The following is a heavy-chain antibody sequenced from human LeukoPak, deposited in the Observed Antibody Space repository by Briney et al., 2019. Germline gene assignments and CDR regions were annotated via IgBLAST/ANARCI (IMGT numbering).Heavy chain of an antibody. Sequence: PGESLQISCQGSGSNFANSWIGWVRQLPGKGLEWMGIIYPGDSDTSYSPSFQGQVSISVDKSVSTTYLQWSSLKVSDTAMYYCARQYGRPFDYWGQGTLVTVSS. CDR1: GSNFANSW. D-gene: IGHD4-17*01. CDR2: IYPGDSDT. CDR3: ARQYGRPFDY. V-gene: IGHV5-51*01. J-gene: IGHJ4*02.